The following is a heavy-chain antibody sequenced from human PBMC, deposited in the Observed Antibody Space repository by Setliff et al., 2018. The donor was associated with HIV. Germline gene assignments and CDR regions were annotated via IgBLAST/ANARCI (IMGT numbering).Heavy chain of an antibody. CDR3: ARGFDYAQRPPLYYFDY. J-gene: IGHJ4*02. V-gene: IGHV4-31*03. D-gene: IGHD2-2*01. Sequence: ASETLSLTCTVSGGSISSGYYYWSWIRQHPGKGLEWIGYIYYSGNPFYSPSLRSRVTISLDTSKNQFSLKLSSVTAADTAVYYCARGFDYAQRPPLYYFDYWGQGTLVTVSS. CDR1: GGSISSGYYY. CDR2: IYYSGNP.